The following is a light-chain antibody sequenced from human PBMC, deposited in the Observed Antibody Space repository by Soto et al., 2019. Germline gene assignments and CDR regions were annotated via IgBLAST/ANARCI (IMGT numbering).Light chain of an antibody. Sequence: EIVLTQSPGTLSLSPGERATLSCRASQSVSSNYLAWYQQKPGQAPRLLIKGASRRATDIPDRFSGSGSGTDFTLTISRLEPEDFAVYYCLQYDTSPAFGQGTKVEIK. CDR2: GAS. CDR3: LQYDTSPA. V-gene: IGKV3-20*01. J-gene: IGKJ1*01. CDR1: QSVSSNY.